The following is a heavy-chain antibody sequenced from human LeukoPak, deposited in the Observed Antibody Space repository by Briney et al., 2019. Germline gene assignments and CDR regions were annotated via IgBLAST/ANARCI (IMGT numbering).Heavy chain of an antibody. CDR3: ARRGQVLRYFDWSYYFDY. CDR1: GGSISSGDYS. Sequence: KPSETLSLTCAVSGGSISSGDYSWSWIRQPPGKGLEWIGNIYYSGSTYYNPSLKSRVTISVDTSKNQFSLKLSSVTAADTAVYYCARRGQVLRYFDWSYYFDYWGQGTLVTVSS. D-gene: IGHD3-9*01. J-gene: IGHJ4*02. CDR2: IYYSGST. V-gene: IGHV4-30-4*07.